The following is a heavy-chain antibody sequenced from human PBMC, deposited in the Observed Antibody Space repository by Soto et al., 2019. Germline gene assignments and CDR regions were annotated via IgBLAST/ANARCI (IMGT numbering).Heavy chain of an antibody. D-gene: IGHD3-10*01. J-gene: IGHJ4*02. V-gene: IGHV3-23*01. Sequence: GGSLRLSCAASGFPFSRFAMSWVRQAPGKGLEWVSTITGSGDLTYYADSVKGRFTISRDNSKNTLYLQMNSLRAEDTAVYSCAKDHPMPRGVFDYWGQGTLVTVSS. CDR3: AKDHPMPRGVFDY. CDR2: ITGSGDLT. CDR1: GFPFSRFA.